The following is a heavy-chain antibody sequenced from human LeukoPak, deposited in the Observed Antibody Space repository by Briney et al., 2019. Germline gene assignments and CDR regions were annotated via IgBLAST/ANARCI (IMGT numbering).Heavy chain of an antibody. J-gene: IGHJ4*02. D-gene: IGHD3-22*01. CDR1: GFTFDDYG. Sequence: GGSLRLFCAASGFTFDDYGMSWVRQAPGKGLEWVSGINWNGGSTLYADSVKGRFTISRDNAKNSLYLQMNSLRADDTAFYYCVRGESRGYYRYWGQGTLVTVSS. CDR3: VRGESRGYYRY. V-gene: IGHV3-20*04. CDR2: INWNGGST.